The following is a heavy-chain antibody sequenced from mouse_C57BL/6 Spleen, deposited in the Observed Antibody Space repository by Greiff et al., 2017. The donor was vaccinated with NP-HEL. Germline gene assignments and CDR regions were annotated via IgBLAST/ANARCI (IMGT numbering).Heavy chain of an antibody. CDR3: ARHDGYYGGFAY. CDR2: IWSDGST. Sequence: VMLVESGPGLVAPSQSLSITCTVSGFSLTSYGVHWVRQPLGKGLEWLVVIWSDGSTTYNSALKSRLSISKDNSKSQVFLKMNSLQTDDTAMYYCARHDGYYGGFAYWGQGTLVTVSA. J-gene: IGHJ3*01. CDR1: GFSLTSYG. V-gene: IGHV2-6-1*01. D-gene: IGHD2-3*01.